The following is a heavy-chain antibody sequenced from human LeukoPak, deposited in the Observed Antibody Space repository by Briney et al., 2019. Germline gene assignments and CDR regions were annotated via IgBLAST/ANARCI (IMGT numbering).Heavy chain of an antibody. CDR3: ARRNYYGSGSGDFDY. CDR2: IYHSGST. Sequence: SETLSLTCAVSGGSISSGGYSWSWIRQPPGEGLEWIGYIYHSGSTYYNPSLKSRVTISVDRSKNQFSLKLSSVTAADTAVYYCARRNYYGSGSGDFDYWGQGTLVTVSS. J-gene: IGHJ4*02. CDR1: GGSISSGGYS. V-gene: IGHV4-30-2*01. D-gene: IGHD3-10*01.